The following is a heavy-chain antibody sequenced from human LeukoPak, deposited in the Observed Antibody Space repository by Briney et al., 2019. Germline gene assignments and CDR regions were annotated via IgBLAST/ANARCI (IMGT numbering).Heavy chain of an antibody. Sequence: GGSLRLSCAASGFTFRNYAMTWVRQAPGKGLEWVSAISGSGGSTYYADSVKGRFTISRDNSKNTLYLQMNSLRAEDTAVYYCAKIAAPYYFDYWGQGTLVTVSS. D-gene: IGHD6-6*01. J-gene: IGHJ4*02. V-gene: IGHV3-23*01. CDR2: ISGSGGST. CDR3: AKIAAPYYFDY. CDR1: GFTFRNYA.